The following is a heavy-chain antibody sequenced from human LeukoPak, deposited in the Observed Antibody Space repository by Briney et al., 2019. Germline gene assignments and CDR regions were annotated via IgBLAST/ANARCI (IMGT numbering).Heavy chain of an antibody. V-gene: IGHV1-69*04. D-gene: IGHD4-17*01. J-gene: IGHJ4*02. Sequence: ASVKVSCKASGGTFSSYAISWVRQAPGQGLEWMGRIIPILGIANYAQKFQGRVTITADKSTSTAYMELSSLRSEDTAVYYCARDLLTLTTVTTNFDYWGQGTLVTVSS. CDR1: GGTFSSYA. CDR3: ARDLLTLTTVTTNFDY. CDR2: IIPILGIA.